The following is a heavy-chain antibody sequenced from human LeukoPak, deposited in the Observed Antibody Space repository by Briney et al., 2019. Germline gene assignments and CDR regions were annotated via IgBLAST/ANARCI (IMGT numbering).Heavy chain of an antibody. Sequence: GASVKVSCKASGYTFTSYYMHWVRQAPGQGLEWMRIINPSDGSTSYAQKFQGRVTMTRDTSTSTVYMELSSLRSEDTAVYYCARVASSGWYWFNYWGQGTLVTVSS. D-gene: IGHD6-19*01. CDR1: GYTFTSYY. CDR3: ARVASSGWYWFNY. J-gene: IGHJ4*02. CDR2: INPSDGST. V-gene: IGHV1-46*01.